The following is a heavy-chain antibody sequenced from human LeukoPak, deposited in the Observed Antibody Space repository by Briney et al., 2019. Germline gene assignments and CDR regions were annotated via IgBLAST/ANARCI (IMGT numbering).Heavy chain of an antibody. CDR2: IVGSGETT. V-gene: IGHV3-23*01. Sequence: GSLRLSCAASGFTFKTHTLSWVRQAPGKGLEWVSLIVGSGETTSYVDSVKGRFTISRDNSKNTLYLQMNSLRAEDTAVYYCAKDQDVAAAGTWGSIDYWGQGTLVTVSS. CDR1: GFTFKTHT. D-gene: IGHD6-13*01. CDR3: AKDQDVAAAGTWGSIDY. J-gene: IGHJ4*02.